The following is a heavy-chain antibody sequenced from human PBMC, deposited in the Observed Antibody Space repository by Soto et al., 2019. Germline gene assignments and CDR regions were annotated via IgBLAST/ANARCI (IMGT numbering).Heavy chain of an antibody. J-gene: IGHJ6*02. D-gene: IGHD3-3*01. CDR2: IYYSGST. Sequence: QVQLQESGPGLVKPSETLSLTCTVSGGSVSSGSYYWSWIRQPPGKGLEWIGYIYYSGSTNYNPSLKSRVTISVDTSKNQFSLKLSSVTAADTAVYYCARDWRYYDFWSGYYPYYYYYYGMDVWGQGTTVTVSS. V-gene: IGHV4-61*01. CDR1: GGSVSSGSYY. CDR3: ARDWRYYDFWSGYYPYYYYYYGMDV.